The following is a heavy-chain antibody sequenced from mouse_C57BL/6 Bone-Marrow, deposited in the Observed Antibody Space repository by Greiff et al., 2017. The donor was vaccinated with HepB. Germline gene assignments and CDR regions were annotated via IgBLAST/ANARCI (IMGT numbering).Heavy chain of an antibody. CDR2: INPNNGGT. CDR3: ARRDYGSSPHWYFDV. V-gene: IGHV1-26*01. Sequence: VQLQQSGPELVKPGASVKISCKASGYTFTDYYMNWVKQSHGKSLEWIGDINPNNGGTSYNQKFKGKATLTVDKSSSTAYMELRSLTSEDSAVYYCARRDYGSSPHWYFDVWGTGTTVTVSS. D-gene: IGHD1-1*01. J-gene: IGHJ1*03. CDR1: GYTFTDYY.